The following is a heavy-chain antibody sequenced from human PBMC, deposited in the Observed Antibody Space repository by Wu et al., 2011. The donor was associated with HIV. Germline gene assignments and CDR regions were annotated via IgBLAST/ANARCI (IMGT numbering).Heavy chain of an antibody. CDR3: AREKDTANDY. CDR1: GYIFTKYG. CDR2: INPNSGGT. J-gene: IGHJ4*02. Sequence: QVQLVQSGAEVKKPGASVRVSCKASGYIFTKYGITWVRQAPGQGLEWMGWINPNSGGTNYAQKFQGRVTMTRDTSISRAYMELSRLRYDDTAVYYCAREKDTANDYWGQGTLVTVSS. V-gene: IGHV1-2*02. D-gene: IGHD5-18*01.